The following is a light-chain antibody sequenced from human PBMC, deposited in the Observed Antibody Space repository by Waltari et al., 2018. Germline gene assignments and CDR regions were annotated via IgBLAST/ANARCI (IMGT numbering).Light chain of an antibody. V-gene: IGKV3-11*01. Sequence: IVLTQSPATLSLSPGERATLSCSVSQSVSRYLAWYQQKPGQAPRLLLYDTYNRATGVPARFSGSVSGTDFTLTISSLEPEDFAVYYCQQRLTWPPLTFGGGSKVEMK. J-gene: IGKJ4*01. CDR3: QQRLTWPPLT. CDR1: QSVSRY. CDR2: DTY.